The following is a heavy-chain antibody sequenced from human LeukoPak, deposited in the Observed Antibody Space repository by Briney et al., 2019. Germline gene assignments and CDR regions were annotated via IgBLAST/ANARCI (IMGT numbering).Heavy chain of an antibody. Sequence: SETLSLTGTVSGGSISSYYWSWIRQPPGKGLEWIGYIYYSGSTNYNPSLKSRVTISVDTSKNQFSLKLSSVTAADTAVYYCARVGSSGWSDRVDPWGQGTLVTVSS. CDR1: GGSISSYY. CDR3: ARVGSSGWSDRVDP. J-gene: IGHJ5*02. D-gene: IGHD6-19*01. CDR2: IYYSGST. V-gene: IGHV4-59*08.